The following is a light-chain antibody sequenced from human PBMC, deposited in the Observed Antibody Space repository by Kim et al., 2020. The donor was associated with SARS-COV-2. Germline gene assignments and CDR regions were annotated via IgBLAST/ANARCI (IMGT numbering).Light chain of an antibody. J-gene: IGLJ2*01. CDR2: LNSDGSH. V-gene: IGLV4-69*01. CDR3: QTWGTGIVV. CDR1: SGHSSYA. Sequence: SGQLTCTLSSGHSSYAIAWHQQQPEKGPRYLMKLNSDGSHSKGDGIPDRFSGSSSGAERYLTISSLQSEDEADYYCQTWGTGIVVFGGGTQLTVL.